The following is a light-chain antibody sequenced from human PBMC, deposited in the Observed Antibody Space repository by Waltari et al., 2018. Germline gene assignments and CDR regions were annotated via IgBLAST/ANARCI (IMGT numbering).Light chain of an antibody. Sequence: SSALPQDPAVSVALGQTVRITCQGDSLRSYYARWYQQKPGQAPVLVIYGKNNRPSGIPDRFSGSSSGNTASLTITGAQAEDEADYYCNSRDSSGNHVVFGGGTKLTVL. CDR1: SLRSYY. CDR3: NSRDSSGNHVV. J-gene: IGLJ2*01. V-gene: IGLV3-19*01. CDR2: GKN.